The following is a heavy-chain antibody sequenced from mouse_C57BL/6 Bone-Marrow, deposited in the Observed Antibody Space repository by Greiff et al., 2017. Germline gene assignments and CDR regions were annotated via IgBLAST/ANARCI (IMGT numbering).Heavy chain of an antibody. V-gene: IGHV1-55*01. CDR3: ARAYGSSYVAWFAY. CDR1: GYTFTSYW. D-gene: IGHD1-1*01. CDR2: IYPGSGST. Sequence: QVQLQQPGAELVKPGASVKMSCKASGYTFTSYWITWVKQRPGQGLEWIGDIYPGSGSTNYNEKFKSKATLTVATSSSTAYMQLSSLTSEDSAVYYCARAYGSSYVAWFAYWGQGTLVTVSA. J-gene: IGHJ3*01.